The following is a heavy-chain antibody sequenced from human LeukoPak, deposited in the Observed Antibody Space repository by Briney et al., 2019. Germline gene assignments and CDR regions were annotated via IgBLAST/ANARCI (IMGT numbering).Heavy chain of an antibody. Sequence: GGSLRLSCAVSGFTLSDYYMDWVRQAPGKGLEWVGRMRNKANGYTTEYAASVKGRFSISRDDSKNSLYLQMNSLKTEDTAVYYCASLLGYCSGGSCYPDYWGQGTLVTVSS. V-gene: IGHV3-72*01. J-gene: IGHJ4*02. CDR3: ASLLGYCSGGSCYPDY. CDR2: MRNKANGYTT. D-gene: IGHD2-15*01. CDR1: GFTLSDYY.